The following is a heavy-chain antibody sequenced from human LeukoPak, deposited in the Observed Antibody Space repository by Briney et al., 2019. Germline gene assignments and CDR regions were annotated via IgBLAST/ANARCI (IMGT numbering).Heavy chain of an antibody. J-gene: IGHJ4*02. V-gene: IGHV3-9*01. D-gene: IGHD1-26*01. CDR1: GFTFDDYA. CDR2: ISWNSGSI. CDR3: VRGYSGTYRSDY. Sequence: GGSLRLFCAASGFTFDDYAMHWVRQAPGKGLEWVSGISWNSGSIGYADSVKGRFTISRDSAKKTLYLQMNSLRVKDTAVYYCVRGYSGTYRSDYWGQGVLVTVSS.